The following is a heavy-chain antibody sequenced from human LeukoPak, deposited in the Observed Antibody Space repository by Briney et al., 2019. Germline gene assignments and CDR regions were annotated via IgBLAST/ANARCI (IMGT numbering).Heavy chain of an antibody. D-gene: IGHD3-22*01. V-gene: IGHV3-48*01. CDR3: ARGARRDYYDSSGYYYLLY. J-gene: IGHJ4*02. CDR1: GFTFNSYS. Sequence: GGSLRLSCAASGFTFNSYSMNWVRQAPGKGLEWVSYISSSSRTIYYVDSVKGRFTISRDNAKNSLYLQMNSLRAEDTAVYYCARGARRDYYDSSGYYYLLYWGQGNLVTVSS. CDR2: ISSSSRTI.